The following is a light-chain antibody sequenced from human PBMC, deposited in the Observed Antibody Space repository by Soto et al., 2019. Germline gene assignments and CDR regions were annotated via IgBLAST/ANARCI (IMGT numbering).Light chain of an antibody. CDR1: SADIGAAYN. CDR3: QPYDSSLRGAV. CDR2: GNN. J-gene: IGLJ1*01. V-gene: IGLV1-40*01. Sequence: QSVLTQPPSVSGAPGQRVTISCTGSSADIGAAYNVDWYQQLQGTAPKLLIYGNNNRPAGVPDRFSGSRSGTSASLAFTGLQAEDEADHDGQPYDSSLRGAVFGTGTKVTVL.